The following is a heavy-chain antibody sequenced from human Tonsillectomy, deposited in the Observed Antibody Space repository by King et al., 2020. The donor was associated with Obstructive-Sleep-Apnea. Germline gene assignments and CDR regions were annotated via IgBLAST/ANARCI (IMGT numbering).Heavy chain of an antibody. D-gene: IGHD3-9*01. CDR2: ISYDGSNK. CDR3: ARDSITEVLLTGYQGQ. Sequence: QLVQSGGGVVQPGRSLRLSCAASGFTFSSYAMHWVRQAPGKGLEWVAVISYDGSNKYYADSVKGRFTISRDNSKSTLYLQMNSLRAEDTAVYYCARDSITEVLLTGYQGQWGQGTLVTVSS. J-gene: IGHJ4*02. CDR1: GFTFSSYA. V-gene: IGHV3-30*04.